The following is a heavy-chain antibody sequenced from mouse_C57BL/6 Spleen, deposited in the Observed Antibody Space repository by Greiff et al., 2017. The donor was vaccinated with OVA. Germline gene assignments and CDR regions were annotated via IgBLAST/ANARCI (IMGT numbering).Heavy chain of an antibody. V-gene: IGHV1-69*01. CDR3: ASYDRGTWFAY. CDR2: IDPSDSYT. CDR1: GYTFTSYW. D-gene: IGHD2-3*01. Sequence: QVQLQQPGAELVMPGASVKLSRKASGYTFTSYWMHWVKQRPGQGLEWIGEIDPSDSYTNYNQKFKGKSTLTVDKSSSTAYMQLSSLTSEDSAVYYCASYDRGTWFAYWGQGTLVTVSA. J-gene: IGHJ3*01.